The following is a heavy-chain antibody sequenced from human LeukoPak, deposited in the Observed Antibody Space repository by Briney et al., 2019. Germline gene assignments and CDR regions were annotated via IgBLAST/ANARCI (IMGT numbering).Heavy chain of an antibody. V-gene: IGHV7-4-1*02. D-gene: IGHD6-13*01. CDR1: GGTFNSYA. CDR3: ARDQRGSSWPKQTHLRY. J-gene: IGHJ4*02. CDR2: INTNTGNP. Sequence: GSSVKVSCKASGGTFNSYAISWVRQAPGQGLEWMGWINTNTGNPTYAQGFTGRFVFSLDTSVSTTYLQISSLKAEDTAVYYCARDQRGSSWPKQTHLRYWGQGTLVTVSS.